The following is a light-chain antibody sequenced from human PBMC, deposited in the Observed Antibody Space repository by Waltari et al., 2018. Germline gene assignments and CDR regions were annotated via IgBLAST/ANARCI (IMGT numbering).Light chain of an antibody. CDR3: QVWDSSTDFVV. CDR2: DDS. V-gene: IGLV3-21*02. J-gene: IGLJ2*01. CDR1: NIETPS. Sequence: SYVLTQPPSVSVAPGQSATLICGGNNIETPSVHWYQQKPGLAPVLVVSDDSDRPSGIPGRFSGSNSGNTATLTISRVEDGDEADYYCQVWDSSTDFVVFGGGTKLTVL.